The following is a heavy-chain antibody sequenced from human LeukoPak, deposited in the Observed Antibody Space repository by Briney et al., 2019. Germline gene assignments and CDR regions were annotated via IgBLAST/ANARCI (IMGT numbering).Heavy chain of an antibody. CDR1: GGSISSYY. Sequence: SETLSLTCTVSGGSISSYYWSWIRQPPGKGLEWIGYIYYSGSTNYNPSLKSRVTISVDTSKNQFSLKLSSVTAADTAVYYCARARYYYDSSGYYMDVWGKGTTVTVSS. V-gene: IGHV4-59*01. J-gene: IGHJ6*03. D-gene: IGHD3-22*01. CDR2: IYYSGST. CDR3: ARARYYYDSSGYYMDV.